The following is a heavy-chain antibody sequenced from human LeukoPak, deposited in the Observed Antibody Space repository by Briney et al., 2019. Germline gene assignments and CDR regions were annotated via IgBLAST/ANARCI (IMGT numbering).Heavy chain of an antibody. Sequence: GASVKVSCKASGYTFTGYYMHWVRQAPGQGLEWMGWINPNSGGTHYAQKFQGRVTMTRDTSITTAYMELSRLTSDDTAVYYCARDQGGTIDYWGQGTLVTVSS. CDR3: ARDQGGTIDY. CDR1: GYTFTGYY. CDR2: INPNSGGT. D-gene: IGHD1-7*01. J-gene: IGHJ4*02. V-gene: IGHV1-2*02.